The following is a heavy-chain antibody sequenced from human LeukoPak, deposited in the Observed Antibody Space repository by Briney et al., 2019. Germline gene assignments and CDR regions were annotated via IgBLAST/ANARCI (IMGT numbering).Heavy chain of an antibody. CDR3: ATGRDYFGSGNNDAFDI. V-gene: IGHV1-2*04. D-gene: IGHD3-10*01. J-gene: IGHJ3*02. CDR2: INPNSGGT. CDR1: GYTFTGYY. Sequence: GASVKVSCKASGYTFTGYYMHWVRQAPGQGLEWLGWINPNSGGTNYAQKFQGWVTMTRDTSISTAYMELSRLRSDETVVYYCATGRDYFGSGNNDAFDIWGQGTMVTVSS.